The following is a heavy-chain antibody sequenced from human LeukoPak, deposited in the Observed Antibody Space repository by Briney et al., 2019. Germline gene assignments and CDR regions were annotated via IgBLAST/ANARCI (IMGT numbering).Heavy chain of an antibody. Sequence: GGTLRLSCAASGFTFSNSGMNWVRQAPRKGLEWVSTISASGDSTYYADSVKGRFTSSRDNSKNTLYLQMNSLRAEDTAVYYCAKGAYSADWGQGTLVTVSS. V-gene: IGHV3-23*01. J-gene: IGHJ4*02. CDR3: AKGAYSAD. CDR1: GFTFSNSG. D-gene: IGHD2-21*01. CDR2: ISASGDST.